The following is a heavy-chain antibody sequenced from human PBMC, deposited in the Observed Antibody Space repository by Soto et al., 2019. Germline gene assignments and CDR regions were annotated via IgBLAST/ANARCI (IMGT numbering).Heavy chain of an antibody. CDR2: ISYSGST. CDR3: ARGTSWQLPFDY. Sequence: SETLSLTCTVSSDSISSYYWSWIRQPPGKRLEWIGYISYSGSTDYNPSLKSRVTISGDTSKNQFSLKVSSVTAADTAVYYCARGTSWQLPFDYWGQGTLVTVS. D-gene: IGHD6-13*01. V-gene: IGHV4-59*01. J-gene: IGHJ4*02. CDR1: SDSISSYY.